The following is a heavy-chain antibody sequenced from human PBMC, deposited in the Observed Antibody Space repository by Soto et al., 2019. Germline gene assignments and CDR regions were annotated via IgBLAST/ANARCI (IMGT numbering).Heavy chain of an antibody. V-gene: IGHV3-23*01. CDR2: ISGSGGSK. CDR3: AQGPEGDSSCWYGY. CDR1: GFTFSSYA. D-gene: IGHD6-19*01. Sequence: EVQLFASGGGLVQPGGSLSLSCAASGFTFSSYAMSWVRQAPGKGLEWVSDISGSGGSKYYADSVKGRCTISRDSSKNTLYLQMNSMRAEDTAVYYCAQGPEGDSSCWYGYWGKGTLGTFSS. J-gene: IGHJ4*02.